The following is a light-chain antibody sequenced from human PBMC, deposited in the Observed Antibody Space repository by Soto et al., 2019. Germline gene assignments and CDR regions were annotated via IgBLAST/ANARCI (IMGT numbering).Light chain of an antibody. CDR3: SSFAGNSIV. J-gene: IGLJ1*01. CDR1: SSDVGGYNY. CDR2: EVT. Sequence: QSALTQTPSASGSPGQSVTISCTGTSSDVGGYNYVSWYQLHPGKAPKLMIYEVTKRPSGVPDRFSGSRSGSTASLTVSGLQAEDEADYYCSSFAGNSIVFGTGTKLTVL. V-gene: IGLV2-8*01.